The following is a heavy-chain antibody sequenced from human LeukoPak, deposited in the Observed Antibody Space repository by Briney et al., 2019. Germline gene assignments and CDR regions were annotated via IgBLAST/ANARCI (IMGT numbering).Heavy chain of an antibody. CDR2: IHAISGTI. CDR3: ARAPNVVNVHWGFFDY. D-gene: IGHD4-23*01. Sequence: GGSLRLSCAASGLTFNTDNMEWLRQVPGKGLEWVSYIHAISGTIYYADSVKGRFTISRDNARNSLYLQMNSLRTEDTAVYYCARAPNVVNVHWGFFDYWGQGALVTVSS. CDR1: GLTFNTDN. V-gene: IGHV3-48*04. J-gene: IGHJ4*02.